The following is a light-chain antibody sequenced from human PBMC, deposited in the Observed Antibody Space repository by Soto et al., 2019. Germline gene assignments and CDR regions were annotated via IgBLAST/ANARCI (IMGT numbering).Light chain of an antibody. J-gene: IGLJ2*01. CDR2: DVS. CDR1: SSDVGGYSY. Sequence: QSALTQPRSVSGSPGLSVTISCTGTSSDVGGYSYVSWYQQHPGKAPKLMIYDVSKRPSGVPDRFSGSKSGNTASLTISGLQAEDEADYYCCSYAGSLVVFGGGTKLTVL. V-gene: IGLV2-11*01. CDR3: CSYAGSLVV.